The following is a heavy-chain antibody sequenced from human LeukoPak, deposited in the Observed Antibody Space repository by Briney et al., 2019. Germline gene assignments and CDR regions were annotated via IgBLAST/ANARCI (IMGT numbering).Heavy chain of an antibody. CDR3: ARVGYSGWNLEY. D-gene: IGHD5-12*01. CDR2: INQGGSVK. Sequence: GGSLRLSCAASGFTFRSYWMSWVRQAPGKGLEWVANINQGGSVKYYVDSVKGRFTISRDDAKNSLYVQMNSLRDEDTAVYYCARVGYSGWNLEYWSQGTLVTVSS. V-gene: IGHV3-7*01. CDR1: GFTFRSYW. J-gene: IGHJ4*02.